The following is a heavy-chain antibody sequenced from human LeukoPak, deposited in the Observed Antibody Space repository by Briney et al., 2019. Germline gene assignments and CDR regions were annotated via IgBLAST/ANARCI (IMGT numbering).Heavy chain of an antibody. CDR1: GYTFTGYH. CDR3: ARDWPRADYGDYVGWFDP. D-gene: IGHD4-17*01. CDR2: INPNSGDT. J-gene: IGHJ5*02. Sequence: ASVKVSCKASGYTFTGYHIHWVRQAPGQGLEWMGWINPNSGDTNYAQKLQGRVTMTTDTSTSTAYMELRSLRSDDTAVYYCARDWPRADYGDYVGWFDPWGQGTLVTVSS. V-gene: IGHV1-18*04.